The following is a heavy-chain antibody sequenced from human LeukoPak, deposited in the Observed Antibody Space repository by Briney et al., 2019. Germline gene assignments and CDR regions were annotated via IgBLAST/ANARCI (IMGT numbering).Heavy chain of an antibody. V-gene: IGHV4-61*01. J-gene: IGHJ5*02. CDR3: ARVLYDSFDP. CDR2: LYYSGST. D-gene: IGHD2-8*01. Sequence: SETLSLTCTVSGASVSSGIYYWSWIRQPPGKGLEWIGYLYYSGSTNYDPSLKNRVTISLDASKNQFSLRLTSVTAADTAVYYCARVLYDSFDPWGQGTLVTVSS. CDR1: GASVSSGIYY.